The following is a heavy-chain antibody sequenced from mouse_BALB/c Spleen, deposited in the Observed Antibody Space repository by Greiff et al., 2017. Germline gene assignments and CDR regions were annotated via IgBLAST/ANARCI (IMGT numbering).Heavy chain of an antibody. D-gene: IGHD2-3*01. CDR2: ISDGGSYT. J-gene: IGHJ3*01. Sequence: EVNLLGLGGGLLNLGGPRKPPFAASGFLFVAFYMYWVGQTPEKRLEWVATISDGGSYTYYPDSVKGRFTISRDNAKNNLYLQMSSLKSEDTAMYYCARGHDGYYSYWGQGTLVTVSA. CDR1: GFLFVAFY. V-gene: IGHV5-4*02. CDR3: ARGHDGYYSY.